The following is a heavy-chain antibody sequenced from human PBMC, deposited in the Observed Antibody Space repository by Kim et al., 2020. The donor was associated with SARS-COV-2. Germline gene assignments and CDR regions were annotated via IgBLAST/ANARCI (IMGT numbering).Heavy chain of an antibody. Sequence: YYAPPIQSRVTISAATSQNDFSLKMSSVTAADTAVYFCASRSQGGARFDYWGQGALVTVSS. J-gene: IGHJ4*02. V-gene: IGHV4-39*02. CDR3: ASRSQGGARFDY. D-gene: IGHD1-26*01.